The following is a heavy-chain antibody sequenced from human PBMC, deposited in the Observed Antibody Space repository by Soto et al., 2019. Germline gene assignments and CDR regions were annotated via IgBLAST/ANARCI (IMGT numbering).Heavy chain of an antibody. CDR3: AKVYIRWIPLWLPEY. J-gene: IGHJ4*02. Sequence: QVQLVESGGGVVQPGRSLRLSCAASGFTFSSYGMHWVRQAPGKGLEWVAVISYDGSNTYYADSVKGRFTISRDNSKNALYLQMNSLRAEDTAVYYCAKVYIRWIPLWLPEYWGQGTLVTVSS. CDR2: ISYDGSNT. D-gene: IGHD5-18*01. V-gene: IGHV3-30*18. CDR1: GFTFSSYG.